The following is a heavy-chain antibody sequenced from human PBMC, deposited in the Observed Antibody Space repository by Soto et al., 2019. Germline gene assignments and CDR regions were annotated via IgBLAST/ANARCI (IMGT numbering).Heavy chain of an antibody. Sequence: SETLSLTCTVSGGSISSGGYYWSWIRQHPGKGLEWIGYIYYSGSTYYNPSLKSRVTISVDTSKNQFSLKLSSVTAADTAVYYCARDRYYDSSGYTSDDAFDIWGQGTMVTVSS. CDR2: IYYSGST. D-gene: IGHD3-22*01. CDR3: ARDRYYDSSGYTSDDAFDI. V-gene: IGHV4-31*03. CDR1: GGSISSGGYY. J-gene: IGHJ3*02.